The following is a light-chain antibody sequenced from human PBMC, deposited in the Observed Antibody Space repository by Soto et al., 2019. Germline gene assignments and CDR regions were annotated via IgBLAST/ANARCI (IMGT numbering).Light chain of an antibody. CDR3: HQYDSSPLYT. J-gene: IGKJ2*01. V-gene: IGKV3-20*01. Sequence: ENVLTQSPGTLSLSPGERATLSCRASRSVSSSYLAWYQQKPGQAPRLLIYGASSRATGIPDRFSGSGSGTDFALTISRLEPEDFAVYYCHQYDSSPLYTFVQGTKLEIK. CDR1: RSVSSSY. CDR2: GAS.